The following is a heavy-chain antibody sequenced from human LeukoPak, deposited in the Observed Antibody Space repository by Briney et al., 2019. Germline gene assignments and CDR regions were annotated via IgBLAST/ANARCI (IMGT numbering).Heavy chain of an antibody. CDR2: ISGSGGST. D-gene: IGHD6-13*01. CDR3: AKEPYPGTGSWYSI. CDR1: GFTFSSYA. Sequence: QPGRSLRLSCAASGFTFSSYAMSWVRQAPGKGLEWVSAISGSGGSTYYADSVKGRFTISRGNSKNTLYLQMNSLRAEDTAVYYCAKEPYPGTGSWYSIWGQGTLVTVSS. J-gene: IGHJ4*02. V-gene: IGHV3-23*01.